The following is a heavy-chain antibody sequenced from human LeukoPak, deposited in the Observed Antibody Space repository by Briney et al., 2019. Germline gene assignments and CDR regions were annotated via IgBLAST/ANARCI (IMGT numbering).Heavy chain of an antibody. CDR1: GFTFSSYA. CDR2: ISGSGGST. V-gene: IGHV3-23*01. Sequence: PGGSLRLSCAASGFTFSSYAMSWVRQAPGKGLKWVSAISGSGGSTYYADSVKGRFTISRDNSKNTLYLQMNSLRAEDTAVYYCAKDPYCSSTSCYQGNWFDPWGQGILVTVSS. D-gene: IGHD2-2*01. CDR3: AKDPYCSSTSCYQGNWFDP. J-gene: IGHJ5*02.